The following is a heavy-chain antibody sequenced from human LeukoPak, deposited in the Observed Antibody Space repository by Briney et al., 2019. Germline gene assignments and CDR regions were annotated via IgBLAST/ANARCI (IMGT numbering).Heavy chain of an antibody. CDR3: AKGNYGGDYYGMDV. D-gene: IGHD3-16*01. Sequence: GGSLRLSCAASGFTFDDYTMHWVRQAPGKGLEWVSLISWDGGSTYYADSVKGRFTISRDNSKNSLYLQMNSLRTEDTALYYCAKGNYGGDYYGMDVWGQGTTVTVSS. J-gene: IGHJ6*02. V-gene: IGHV3-43*01. CDR1: GFTFDDYT. CDR2: ISWDGGST.